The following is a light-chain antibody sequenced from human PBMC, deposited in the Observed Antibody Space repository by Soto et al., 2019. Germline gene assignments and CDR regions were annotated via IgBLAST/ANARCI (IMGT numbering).Light chain of an antibody. V-gene: IGKV1-5*03. CDR2: KAS. CDR1: QRVTSY. CDR3: LQDINYPWT. J-gene: IGKJ1*01. Sequence: EIQMTQSPSTLSSSVRYRVTITCRASQRVTSYLAWHQQKPGKAPKVLIYKASSLESGVPSRFSGSGSGTDFTLAISSLQPEDSATYYCLQDINYPWTFGQGTKVEIK.